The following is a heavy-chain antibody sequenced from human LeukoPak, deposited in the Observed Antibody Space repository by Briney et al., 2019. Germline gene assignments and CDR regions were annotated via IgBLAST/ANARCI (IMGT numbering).Heavy chain of an antibody. CDR1: GHTFTTYY. CDR3: ARGVEDSSSWSYYYYYMDV. J-gene: IGHJ6*03. Sequence: ASVKVSCKASGHTFTTYYMHWVRQAPGQGLEWMGRINPNSGGTDYAQKFQGRVTMTRDTSISTLYMELGSLRSDDTAVYYCARGVEDSSSWSYYYYYMDVWGKGTTVTVSS. V-gene: IGHV1-2*06. D-gene: IGHD6-13*01. CDR2: INPNSGGT.